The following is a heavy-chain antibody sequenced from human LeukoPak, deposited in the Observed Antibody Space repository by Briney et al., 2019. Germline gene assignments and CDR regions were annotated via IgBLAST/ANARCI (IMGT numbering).Heavy chain of an antibody. D-gene: IGHD2-2*01. J-gene: IGHJ4*02. CDR1: GYTFTGDY. CDR2: INPNSGGT. Sequence: ASVKVSCKASGYTFTGDYMHWVRQAPGQGLEWMGWINPNSGGTNYAQKFKGRVTMPRDTSISTAYMELSRLRSDDPAVYYCARDCSSTSCYDSWGQGTLVTVSS. CDR3: ARDCSSTSCYDS. V-gene: IGHV1-2*02.